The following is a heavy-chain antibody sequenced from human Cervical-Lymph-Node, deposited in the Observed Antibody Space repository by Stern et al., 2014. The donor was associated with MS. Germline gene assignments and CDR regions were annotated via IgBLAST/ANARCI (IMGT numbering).Heavy chain of an antibody. Sequence: VQLVESGAEVKHPGASVRVSCKTSEDTFNTYYIHWVRQAPGQGLQWMGIINPSGGSTTYAQKSQGRVTMTRDTSTTTVYMELSSLTSEDTAVYYCARGPLIRGWFDPWGQGTLVTVSS. J-gene: IGHJ5*02. V-gene: IGHV1-46*02. CDR1: EDTFNTYY. D-gene: IGHD3-22*01. CDR3: ARGPLIRGWFDP. CDR2: INPSGGST.